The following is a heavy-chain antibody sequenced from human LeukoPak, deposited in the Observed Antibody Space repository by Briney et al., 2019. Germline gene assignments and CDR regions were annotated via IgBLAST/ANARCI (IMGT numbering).Heavy chain of an antibody. Sequence: PSETLSLTCAVYGGSFSGYSWNWIRQPPGKGLEWIGEINHSGNTNYNPSLKSRVTISVDTAKNQISLKLSSVTAADTAVYYCARSFEQWLVRDYYMDVWGKGTTVTVSS. CDR2: INHSGNT. CDR3: ARSFEQWLVRDYYMDV. CDR1: GGSFSGYS. D-gene: IGHD6-19*01. J-gene: IGHJ6*03. V-gene: IGHV4-34*01.